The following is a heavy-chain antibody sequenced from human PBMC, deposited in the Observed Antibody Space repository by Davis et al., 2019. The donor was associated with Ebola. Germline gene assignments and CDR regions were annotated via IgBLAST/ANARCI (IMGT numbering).Heavy chain of an antibody. CDR3: VRGWGRSGLDV. Sequence: HSQTLSLTCAISGDSVSSGSTGWNWIRQSPLRGLEWLGRTYYSSKWYRDYAVSVSSRITINPDTSTNQLSLQLNSVTPEDTAVYYCVRGWGRSGLDVWGQGTTVTVSS. CDR2: TYYSSKWYR. CDR1: GDSVSSGSTG. D-gene: IGHD3-16*01. V-gene: IGHV6-1*01. J-gene: IGHJ6*02.